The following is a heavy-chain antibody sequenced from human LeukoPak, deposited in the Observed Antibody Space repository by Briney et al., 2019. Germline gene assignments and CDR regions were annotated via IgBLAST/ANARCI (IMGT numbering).Heavy chain of an antibody. CDR1: GFIFDDYG. CDR2: INWNGSST. CDR3: ARRIVGATNWFDP. D-gene: IGHD1-26*01. J-gene: IGHJ5*02. Sequence: PGGSLRLSCAASGFIFDDYGMRWVRQAPGKGLEWVSGINWNGSSTGYADSVKCRITISSDNAKNSLYLQMSSLRAEDTALYYCARRIVGATNWFDPWGQGTLVTVSS. V-gene: IGHV3-20*04.